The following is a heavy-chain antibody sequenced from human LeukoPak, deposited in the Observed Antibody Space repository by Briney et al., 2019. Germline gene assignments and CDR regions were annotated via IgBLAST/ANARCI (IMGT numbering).Heavy chain of an antibody. CDR3: ARLKSMVYGFDY. J-gene: IGHJ4*02. CDR2: ISFTGST. D-gene: IGHD2-8*01. Sequence: SSETLSLTCTVSGGSISSSSYFWGWIRQPPGKGLEWIGSISFTGSTYYNSSLKSRVTLSVDTSKNQFSLKLSSVTAADTAVYYCARLKSMVYGFDYRGQGTLVTVSS. CDR1: GGSISSSSYF. V-gene: IGHV4-39*01.